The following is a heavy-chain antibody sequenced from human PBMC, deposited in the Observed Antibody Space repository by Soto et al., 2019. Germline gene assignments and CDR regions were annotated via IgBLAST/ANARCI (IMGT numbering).Heavy chain of an antibody. V-gene: IGHV3-23*01. Sequence: GGSLRLSCAASGFTSSSYAMSWVRQAPGKGLEWVSGISGGGDITYYADSVKGRFTISRAKSKNTLYLQMNRLRAEDTAVYYCASLRIAAVGKYFDYWGQGTLVTVSS. CDR2: ISGGGDIT. J-gene: IGHJ4*02. CDR1: GFTSSSYA. D-gene: IGHD6-13*01. CDR3: ASLRIAAVGKYFDY.